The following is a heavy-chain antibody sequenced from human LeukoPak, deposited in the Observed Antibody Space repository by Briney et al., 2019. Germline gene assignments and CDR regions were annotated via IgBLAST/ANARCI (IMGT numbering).Heavy chain of an antibody. Sequence: SETLSLTCTVSGGSIRSYYWSWIRQPPGKGLEWIGYIYYSGSTNYNPSLKSRVTISVDTSKNQFSLKLSSVTAADTAVYYCARIPYNWNDGYYFDYWGQGTLVTVSS. V-gene: IGHV4-59*01. CDR3: ARIPYNWNDGYYFDY. CDR2: IYYSGST. J-gene: IGHJ4*02. CDR1: GGSIRSYY. D-gene: IGHD1-1*01.